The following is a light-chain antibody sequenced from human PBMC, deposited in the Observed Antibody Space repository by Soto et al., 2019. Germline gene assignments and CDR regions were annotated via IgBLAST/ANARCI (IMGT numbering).Light chain of an antibody. CDR3: QHYKSYPWS. CDR1: QSVNNF. J-gene: IGKJ4*02. V-gene: IGKV1-5*01. CDR2: DAS. Sequence: DIQMTQSPSPLSASIGDRVTITCRASQSVNNFLAWYQQKPGTAPKLLIYDASSLESGVPSRFIGSGSGTEFALTISSLRPYYFVSYDCQHYKSYPWSCGG.